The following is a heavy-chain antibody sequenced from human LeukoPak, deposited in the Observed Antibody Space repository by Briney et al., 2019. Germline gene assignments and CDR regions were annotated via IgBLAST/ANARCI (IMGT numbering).Heavy chain of an antibody. D-gene: IGHD2-2*02. V-gene: IGHV3-48*01. Sequence: GGSLRLSCAASGFTFSSYSINWVRQAPGKGLEWVSYVSTSTTIYYADSVKGRFTISRDNAKNTLYLQMNSLRAEDTAVYYCAHIVVVPAAITLGYFDYWGQGTLVTVSS. CDR2: VSTSTTI. J-gene: IGHJ4*02. CDR3: AHIVVVPAAITLGYFDY. CDR1: GFTFSSYS.